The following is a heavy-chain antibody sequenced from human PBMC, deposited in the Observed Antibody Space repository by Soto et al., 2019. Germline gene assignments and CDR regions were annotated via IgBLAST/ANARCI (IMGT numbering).Heavy chain of an antibody. CDR3: ARQMLGPIPYFGWLSPITS. Sequence: QVRLQESGPGLVKPSGTLSLTCTVSGDSITSPDFYWGWIRRPPGQGLEWIGTISHSGDTFYNPPLKSRLTMSLDASKNQSSMRLTSVTAEYAAAYFCARQMLGPIPYFGWLSPITSWGQGTQVTVSS. D-gene: IGHD3-9*01. J-gene: IGHJ4*02. V-gene: IGHV4-39*01. CDR1: GDSITSPDFY. CDR2: ISHSGDT.